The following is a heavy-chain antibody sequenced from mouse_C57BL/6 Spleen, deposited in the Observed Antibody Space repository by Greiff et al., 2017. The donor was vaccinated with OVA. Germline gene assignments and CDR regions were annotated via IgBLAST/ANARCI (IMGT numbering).Heavy chain of an antibody. CDR1: GFTFSDYG. V-gene: IGHV5-17*01. J-gene: IGHJ3*01. CDR3: AGGSLYGYEAFFAY. D-gene: IGHD2-2*01. Sequence: EVKLMESGGGLVKPGGSLKLSCAASGFTFSDYGMHWVRQAPEKGLEWVAYISSGSSTIYYADTVKGRFTISRDNAKNTLFLQMTSLRSEDTAMYYCAGGSLYGYEAFFAYWGQGTLVTVSA. CDR2: ISSGSSTI.